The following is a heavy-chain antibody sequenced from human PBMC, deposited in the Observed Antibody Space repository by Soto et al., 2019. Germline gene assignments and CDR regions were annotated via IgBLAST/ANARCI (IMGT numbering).Heavy chain of an antibody. V-gene: IGHV4-30-4*01. CDR1: GGPIKTGDYY. J-gene: IGHJ4*02. CDR2: AFYRGAT. Sequence: QVQLKESGPGLVKPSETLSLTCNVSGGPIKTGDYYWNWIRQPPGKGLEWIGYAFYRGATNYSPSLKSRAAISMDTAKNHFSLCLTSVTASATAVYYCSRAGLSYGHLRFCGQGIRVTVST. D-gene: IGHD3-10*01. CDR3: SRAGLSYGHLRF.